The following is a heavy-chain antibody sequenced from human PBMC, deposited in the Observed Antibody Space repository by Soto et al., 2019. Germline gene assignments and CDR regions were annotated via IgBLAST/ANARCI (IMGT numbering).Heavy chain of an antibody. J-gene: IGHJ4*02. CDR3: ARAGSYRFDY. CDR1: GFTLSSYW. D-gene: IGHD3-10*01. V-gene: IGHV3-74*01. Sequence: EVQLVESGGGLVQPGGSLRLSCAGSGFTLSSYWVHWVRQAPGKGLMWVSRISPDGRTINYADSVKGRFTISRDNANNMVYLQMNSLRAEDTAVYYCARAGSYRFDYWGQGTLVTVSS. CDR2: ISPDGRTI.